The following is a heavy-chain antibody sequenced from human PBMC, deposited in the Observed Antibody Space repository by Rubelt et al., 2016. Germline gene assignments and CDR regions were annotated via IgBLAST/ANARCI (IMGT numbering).Heavy chain of an antibody. V-gene: IGHV4-39*07. J-gene: IGHJ3*02. CDR3: ARGPPYSSSWGDAFDI. CDR1: GGSISSGGYY. Sequence: QVQLQESGPGLVKPSQTLSLTCTVSGGSISSGGYYWSWIRQHPGKGLEWIGSIYYSGSTYYNPSLRSRVTISVDTSKNQFSLKLSSVTAAGTAVYYCARGPPYSSSWGDAFDIWGQGTMVTVSS. D-gene: IGHD6-13*01. CDR2: IYYSGST.